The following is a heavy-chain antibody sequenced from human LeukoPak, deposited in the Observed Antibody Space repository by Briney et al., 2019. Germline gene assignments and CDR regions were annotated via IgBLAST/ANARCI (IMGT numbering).Heavy chain of an antibody. CDR2: INPNSGGT. D-gene: IGHD1-14*01. V-gene: IGHV1-2*02. Sequence: ASVKVSCKASGYTFTGYYMHWVRQAPGQGPEWIGWINPNSGGTNYAQKFQGRVTMTRDTSISTAYMELSRLTSDDTAVYYCAREAGVVGTTDFDYWGQGTLVTVSS. CDR3: AREAGVVGTTDFDY. J-gene: IGHJ4*02. CDR1: GYTFTGYY.